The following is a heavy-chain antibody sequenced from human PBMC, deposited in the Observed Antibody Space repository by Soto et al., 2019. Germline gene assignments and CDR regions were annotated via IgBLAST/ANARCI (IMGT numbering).Heavy chain of an antibody. D-gene: IGHD6-13*01. CDR3: ARAGIAAAGSPFDY. CDR1: GGSISSSNW. V-gene: IGHV4-4*02. CDR2: IYHSGST. Sequence: SETLSLTCAVSGGSISSSNWWSWVRQPPGKGLEWIGEIYHSGSTNYNPSLKSRVTISVDKSKNQFSLKLSSVTAADTAVYYCARAGIAAAGSPFDYWGQGTLVTVS. J-gene: IGHJ4*02.